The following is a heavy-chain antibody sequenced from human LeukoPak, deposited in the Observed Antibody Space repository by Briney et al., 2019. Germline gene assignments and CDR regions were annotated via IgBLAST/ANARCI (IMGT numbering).Heavy chain of an antibody. CDR2: IYYSGST. D-gene: IGHD6-6*01. CDR3: ARSIAARPRAFDI. Sequence: PSETLSLTCTVSGGSISSGDYYWSWIRQPPGKGLEWIVYIYYSGSTYYNPSLKSRVTISVDTSKNQFSLKLSSVTAADTAVYYCARSIAARPRAFDIWGQGTTVTVSS. V-gene: IGHV4-30-4*08. J-gene: IGHJ3*02. CDR1: GGSISSGDYY.